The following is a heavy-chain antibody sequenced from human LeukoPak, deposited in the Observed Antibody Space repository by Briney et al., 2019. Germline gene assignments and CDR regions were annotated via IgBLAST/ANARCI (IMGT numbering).Heavy chain of an antibody. CDR3: ARGPYDYVWGSYRLTYFDY. V-gene: IGHV4-34*01. CDR1: GGSFSRYY. D-gene: IGHD3-16*02. Sequence: SETLSLTCAVYGGSFSRYYWSWIRQPPGKGLEWIGEINHSGSTNYKPSLKSRVTISVDTSKNQFSLKLSSVTAADTAVYYCARGPYDYVWGSYRLTYFDYWGQGTLVTVSS. CDR2: INHSGST. J-gene: IGHJ4*02.